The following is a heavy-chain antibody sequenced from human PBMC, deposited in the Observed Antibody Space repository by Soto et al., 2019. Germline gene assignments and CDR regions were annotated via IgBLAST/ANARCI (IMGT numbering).Heavy chain of an antibody. CDR3: ARVASDYINSIDH. D-gene: IGHD4-4*01. J-gene: IGHJ4*02. CDR1: GFTFNAYA. CDR2: IGGSGGNR. Sequence: EVQLLESGGDLVQPGGSVRLSCAASGFTFNAYAMTWVRQAPGKGLEWVSAIGGSGGNRYYAASVKGRFTISRDNSKDTIDLQMNRLRVEDTAVYYCARVASDYINSIDHWGQGILVTVSS. V-gene: IGHV3-23*01.